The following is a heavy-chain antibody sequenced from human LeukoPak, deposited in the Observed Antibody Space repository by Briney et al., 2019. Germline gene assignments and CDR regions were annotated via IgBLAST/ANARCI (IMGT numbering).Heavy chain of an antibody. CDR2: ISYDGSNK. J-gene: IGHJ4*02. CDR3: AKVGVGSSGWYVPNYFDY. V-gene: IGHV3-30-3*02. D-gene: IGHD6-19*01. CDR1: GFTFSSYA. Sequence: GGSLRLSCAASGFTFSSYAMHWVRQAPGKGLEWVAVISYDGSNKYYADSVKGRFTISRDNSKNTLYLQMNSLRAEDTAVYYCAKVGVGSSGWYVPNYFDYWGQGTLVTVSS.